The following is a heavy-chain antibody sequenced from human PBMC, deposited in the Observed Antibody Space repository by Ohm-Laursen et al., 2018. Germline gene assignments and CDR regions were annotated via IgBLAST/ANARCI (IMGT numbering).Heavy chain of an antibody. Sequence: GTLSLTCAVYGGAFSGYYWSWIRQPPGKGLEWIGEINYAGSTNYNPSLKSRVTLSVDTSKNHFSLNLSSVTAADTAVYYCAKDRITAAGTPPFDSWGQGTLVTVSS. CDR1: GGAFSGYY. D-gene: IGHD6-13*01. V-gene: IGHV4-34*01. CDR2: INYAGST. CDR3: AKDRITAAGTPPFDS. J-gene: IGHJ4*02.